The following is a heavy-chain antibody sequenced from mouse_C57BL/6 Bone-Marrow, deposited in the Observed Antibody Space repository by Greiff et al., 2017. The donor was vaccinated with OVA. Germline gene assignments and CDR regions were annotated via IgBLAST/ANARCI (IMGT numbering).Heavy chain of an antibody. J-gene: IGHJ2*01. CDR3: TRDRGYYDYDEDYFDY. Sequence: EVKLQESGEGLVKPGGSLKLSCAASGFTFSSYAMSWVRQTPEKRLEWVAYISSGGDYIYYADTVKGRFTISRDNARNTLYLQMSSLKSEDTAMYYCTRDRGYYDYDEDYFDYWGQGTTLTVSS. V-gene: IGHV5-9-1*02. CDR1: GFTFSSYA. CDR2: ISSGGDYI. D-gene: IGHD2-4*01.